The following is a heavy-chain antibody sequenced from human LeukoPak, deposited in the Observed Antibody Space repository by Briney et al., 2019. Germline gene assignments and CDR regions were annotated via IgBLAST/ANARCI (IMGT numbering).Heavy chain of an antibody. J-gene: IGHJ6*02. CDR3: AKDLGGYSGYDRWAFYYYYYGMDV. V-gene: IGHV3-30*18. D-gene: IGHD5-12*01. Sequence: GRSLRLSCAASGFTFSSYGMHWVRQAPGKGLEWVAVISYSGSNKYYADSVKGRFTISRDNSKNTLYLQMNSLRAEDTAVYYCAKDLGGYSGYDRWAFYYYYYGMDVWGQGTTVTVSS. CDR2: ISYSGSNK. CDR1: GFTFSSYG.